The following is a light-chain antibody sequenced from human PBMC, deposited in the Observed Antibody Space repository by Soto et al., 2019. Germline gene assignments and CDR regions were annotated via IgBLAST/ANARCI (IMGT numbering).Light chain of an antibody. CDR1: ESVTNK. CDR3: QQYGGSPIT. V-gene: IGKV3-20*01. J-gene: IGKJ5*01. CDR2: GAS. Sequence: SPGTLSLSPGDRATLSCGASESVTNKLAWYQHKPGQAPRLLISGASNRATGIPDRFSGSGSGTDFTLTISRLEPEDFALYICQQYGGSPITFGLGTRLEIK.